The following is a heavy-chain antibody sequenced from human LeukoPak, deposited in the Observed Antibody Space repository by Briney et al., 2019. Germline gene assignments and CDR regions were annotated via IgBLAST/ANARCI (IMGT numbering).Heavy chain of an antibody. D-gene: IGHD3-22*01. CDR1: GFSLSTSGMC. CDR2: IEWDDDK. V-gene: IGHV2-70*11. Sequence: SGPALVKPTQTLTLTCTFYGFSLSTSGMCVSWIRQPPGKALEWLARIEWDDDKYYSTSLKTRLTISKDTSKNQVVLTMTNMDPVDTATYYCARVQYYYDSSGKKYYFDYSGQGTLVTVSS. J-gene: IGHJ4*02. CDR3: ARVQYYYDSSGKKYYFDY.